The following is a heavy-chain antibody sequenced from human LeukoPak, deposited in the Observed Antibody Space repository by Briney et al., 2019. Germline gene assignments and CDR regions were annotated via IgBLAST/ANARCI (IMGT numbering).Heavy chain of an antibody. CDR3: ARLRFDFWSGYTHPYFGY. CDR1: GGSISSSSYS. Sequence: SETLSLTCTVSGGSISSSSYSWGWVRQPPGKGLEWIGSIYYSGTTYYNPSLKSRVTISVDTSKIQFSLKLSSVAATDTAVYFCARLRFDFWSGYTHPYFGYWGQGTLVTVSS. D-gene: IGHD3-3*01. V-gene: IGHV4-39*01. CDR2: IYYSGTT. J-gene: IGHJ4*02.